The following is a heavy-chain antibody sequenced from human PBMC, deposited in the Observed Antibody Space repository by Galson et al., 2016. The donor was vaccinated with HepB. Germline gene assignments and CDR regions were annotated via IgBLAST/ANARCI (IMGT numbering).Heavy chain of an antibody. V-gene: IGHV4-39*01. CDR3: ASLRDGYNLKY. D-gene: IGHD5-24*01. J-gene: IGHJ4*02. CDR1: GGSISSASYF. CDR2: VYYSGTT. Sequence: SETLSPTCTVSGGSISSASYFWGWLRQPPGRGLEWLGRVYYSGTTYYNPSLKSRVTISADTSKNQFSLNLISVTAADTAVYDCASLRDGYNLKYWGQGPLVTVSS.